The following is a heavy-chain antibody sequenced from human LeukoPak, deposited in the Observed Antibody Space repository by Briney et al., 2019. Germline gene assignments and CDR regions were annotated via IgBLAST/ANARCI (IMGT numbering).Heavy chain of an antibody. CDR2: INPSSGGT. V-gene: IGHV1-2*02. CDR3: ARDSSGYSDYFDY. Sequence: ASVKVSCKASGYTFTGYYMHWVRQAPGQGLEWMGWINPSSGGTNYAQKFQGRVTMTRDTSISTAYMELSRLRSDDTAVYYCARDSSGYSDYFDYWGQGTLVTVSS. J-gene: IGHJ4*02. CDR1: GYTFTGYY. D-gene: IGHD3-22*01.